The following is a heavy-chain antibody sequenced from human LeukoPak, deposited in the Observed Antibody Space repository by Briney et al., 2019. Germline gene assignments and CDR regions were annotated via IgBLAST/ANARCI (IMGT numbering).Heavy chain of an antibody. CDR3: ARRPVTPFCLDY. J-gene: IGHJ4*02. D-gene: IGHD2/OR15-2a*01. V-gene: IGHV1-2*02. CDR2: INPNSGAT. Sequence: ASVKVSCKASGYTFTGYYMHWVRQAPGQGLEWMGWINPNSGATNYAQKFQGRVTMTRDTSISTAYMELSRLRSDDTAVYYCARRPVTPFCLDYWGQGTLVTVSS. CDR1: GYTFTGYY.